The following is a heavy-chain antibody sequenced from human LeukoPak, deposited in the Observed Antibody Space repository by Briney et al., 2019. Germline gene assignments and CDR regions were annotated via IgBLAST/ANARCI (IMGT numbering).Heavy chain of an antibody. Sequence: GGSLRLSCAASGFTFNTYTMNWVRQAPGRGLEWVSSITASSTAIYSADSVKGRFTISRDNAKNSLYLQMNSLRAEDTALYYCAKDMRSSWYRGWFDPWGQGTLVTVSS. J-gene: IGHJ5*02. CDR1: GFTFNTYT. V-gene: IGHV3-21*04. CDR3: AKDMRSSWYRGWFDP. D-gene: IGHD6-13*01. CDR2: ITASSTAI.